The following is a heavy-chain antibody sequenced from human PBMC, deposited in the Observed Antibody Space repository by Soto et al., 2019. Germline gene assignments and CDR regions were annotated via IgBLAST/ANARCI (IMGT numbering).Heavy chain of an antibody. J-gene: IGHJ6*02. CDR3: ASLTRYGSGSYYSYYYYGMDV. D-gene: IGHD3-10*01. CDR2: INHSGST. CDR1: VGSFSGYY. Sequence: PSESLSLTGAVYVGSFSGYYWSWIRQPPGKGLEWIGEINHSGSTNYNPSLKSRVTISVDTSKNQFSLKLSSVTAADTAVYYCASLTRYGSGSYYSYYYYGMDVWGQGTTVTVSS. V-gene: IGHV4-34*01.